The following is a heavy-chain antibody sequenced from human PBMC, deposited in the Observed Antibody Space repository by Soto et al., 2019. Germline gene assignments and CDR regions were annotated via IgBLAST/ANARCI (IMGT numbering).Heavy chain of an antibody. CDR1: GGTFSSYT. CDR2: IIPILGIA. CDR3: ARGPRYCSGGSCYSDDY. V-gene: IGHV1-69*02. J-gene: IGHJ4*02. Sequence: GASVKVSCKASGGTFSSYTISWVRQAPGQGLEWMGRIIPILGIANYAQKFQGRVTITADKSTSTAYMELSSLRSEDTAVYYCARGPRYCSGGSCYSDDYWGQGTLVTVSS. D-gene: IGHD2-15*01.